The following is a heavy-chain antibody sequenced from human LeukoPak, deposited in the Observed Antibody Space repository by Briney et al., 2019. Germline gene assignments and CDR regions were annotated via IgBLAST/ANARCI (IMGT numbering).Heavy chain of an antibody. Sequence: PGGSLRLSCAASGFTFSSYWMSWVRQAPGKGLEWVANIKQDGSEKYYVDSVKGRFTISRDNAKNSLYLQMNSLRAEDTAVYYCAKDFEYSGYSSSNFDYWGQGTLVTVSS. CDR1: GFTFSSYW. V-gene: IGHV3-7*01. D-gene: IGHD6-13*01. CDR2: IKQDGSEK. CDR3: AKDFEYSGYSSSNFDY. J-gene: IGHJ4*02.